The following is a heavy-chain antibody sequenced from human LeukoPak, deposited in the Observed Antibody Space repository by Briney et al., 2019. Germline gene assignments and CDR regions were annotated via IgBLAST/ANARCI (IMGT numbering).Heavy chain of an antibody. J-gene: IGHJ4*02. CDR3: AKLGLAVAGTGYFDN. Sequence: GGSLRLSCAASGFTFRIYGMNWVRQAPGKGLEWVAVISYDGSKKYYSDSVKGRFTISRDNSKSTLNLQMDSLRAEDTAVYYCAKLGLAVAGTGYFDNWGQGTLVTVSS. CDR1: GFTFRIYG. V-gene: IGHV3-30*18. D-gene: IGHD6-19*01. CDR2: ISYDGSKK.